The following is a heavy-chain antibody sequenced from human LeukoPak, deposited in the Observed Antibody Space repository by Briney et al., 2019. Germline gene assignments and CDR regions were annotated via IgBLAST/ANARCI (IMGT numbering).Heavy chain of an antibody. CDR1: GYTFISNG. V-gene: IGHV1-18*01. CDR3: ARGPGLGIVLVIWDY. J-gene: IGHJ4*02. CDR2: ISAYNGNT. Sequence: ASVKVSCKASGYTFISNGISWVRQAPGQGLEWMGWISAYNGNTDYAQKFQGRVTMTTDTSTSTAYMELRSLRSDDTAVYFCARGPGLGIVLVIWDYWGQGTLVTVSS. D-gene: IGHD2-2*01.